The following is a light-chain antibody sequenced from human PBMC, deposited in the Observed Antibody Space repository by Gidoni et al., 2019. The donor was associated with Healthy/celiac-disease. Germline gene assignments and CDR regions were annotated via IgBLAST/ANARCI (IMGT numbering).Light chain of an antibody. J-gene: IGKJ1*01. CDR1: KSLLHSKGYNY. CDR2: LGS. V-gene: IGKV2-28*01. Sequence: DIVMTQSPLSLPVTPGEPASISCMSSKSLLHSKGYNYLDWYLQKPGQSPQLLIYLGSNRASGVPDRCSCSGSGTDFTLKISRVEAEDVGVYYCMQALQTPPWTFGQGTKVEIK. CDR3: MQALQTPPWT.